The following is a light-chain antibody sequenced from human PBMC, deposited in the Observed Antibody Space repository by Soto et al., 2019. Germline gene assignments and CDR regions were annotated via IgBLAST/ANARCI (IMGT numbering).Light chain of an antibody. Sequence: QSVLTQPPSVSGAPGQRVTLSCSGNSSNLGAGYDVHWYKQVPGVAPKLVIFGNRNRPSGVPERFSGSKSGTSASLAITGLQAEDEADYYCQAYDYSLTASVFGGGTKLTVL. CDR1: SSNLGAGYD. V-gene: IGLV1-40*01. J-gene: IGLJ3*02. CDR3: QAYDYSLTASV. CDR2: GNR.